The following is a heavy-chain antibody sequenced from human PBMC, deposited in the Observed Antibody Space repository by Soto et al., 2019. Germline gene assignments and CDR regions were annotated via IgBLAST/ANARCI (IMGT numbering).Heavy chain of an antibody. D-gene: IGHD6-6*01. CDR3: ARHLYSSSSGLNYYYYYGMDV. Sequence: GESLKISCRGAGYSFTSYGSGWVRQMPGKGLEWMGIIYPGDSDTRYSPSFQGQVTISADKSISTAYLQWSSLKASDTAMYYCARHLYSSSSGLNYYYYYGMDVWGQGTTVTVSS. CDR1: GYSFTSYG. J-gene: IGHJ6*02. V-gene: IGHV5-51*01. CDR2: IYPGDSDT.